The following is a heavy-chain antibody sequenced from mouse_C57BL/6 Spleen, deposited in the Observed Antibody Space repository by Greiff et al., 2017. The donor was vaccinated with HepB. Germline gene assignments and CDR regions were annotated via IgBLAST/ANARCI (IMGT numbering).Heavy chain of an antibody. D-gene: IGHD2-2*01. CDR3: ARWLPHAMDY. V-gene: IGHV5-17*01. J-gene: IGHJ4*01. CDR2: ISSGSSTI. CDR1: GFTFSDYG. Sequence: DVHLVESGGGLVKPGGSLKLSCAASGFTFSDYGMHWVRQAPEKGLEWVAYISSGSSTIYYADTVKGRFTISRDNAKNTLFLQMTSLRSEDTAMYYCARWLPHAMDYWGQGTSVTVSS.